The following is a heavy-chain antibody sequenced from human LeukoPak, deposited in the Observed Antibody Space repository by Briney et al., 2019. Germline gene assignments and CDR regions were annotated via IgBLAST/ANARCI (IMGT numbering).Heavy chain of an antibody. V-gene: IGHV3-23*01. J-gene: IGHJ4*02. CDR2: ISGGAGST. CDR1: GFTFSSYA. Sequence: GGSLRLSCAASGFTFSSYAMSWVRQAPGKVLEWVSAISGGAGSTYYAVSVEGRFTVSRDNSKNTVYLQMNSLRAEDTAVYYCAKSGLNRFDYWGQGTLVTVSS. CDR3: AKSGLNRFDY. D-gene: IGHD2-15*01.